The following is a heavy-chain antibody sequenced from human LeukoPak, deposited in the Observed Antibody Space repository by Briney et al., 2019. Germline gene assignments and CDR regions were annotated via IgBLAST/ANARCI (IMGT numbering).Heavy chain of an antibody. D-gene: IGHD5-18*01. Sequence: PGGSLRLSCAASGFTFSSYGMHWVRQAPGKGLEWVAFIRYDGSNKYYADSVKGRFTISRDNSKNTLYLQMNSLRAEDTAVYYCAKDRFEYSYGNDAFDIWGQGTMVTVSS. CDR3: AKDRFEYSYGNDAFDI. J-gene: IGHJ3*02. V-gene: IGHV3-30*02. CDR2: IRYDGSNK. CDR1: GFTFSSYG.